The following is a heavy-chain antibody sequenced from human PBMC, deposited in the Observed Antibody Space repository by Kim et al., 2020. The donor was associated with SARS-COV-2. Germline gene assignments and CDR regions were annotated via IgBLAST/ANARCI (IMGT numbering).Heavy chain of an antibody. Sequence: YAASVEGRFTISRDNAKNSLYLQMNSLRADDTAMYYCARELSLGRPGGFDYWGQGTLVTVSS. CDR3: ARELSLGRPGGFDY. J-gene: IGHJ4*02. V-gene: IGHV3-21*01. D-gene: IGHD3-10*01.